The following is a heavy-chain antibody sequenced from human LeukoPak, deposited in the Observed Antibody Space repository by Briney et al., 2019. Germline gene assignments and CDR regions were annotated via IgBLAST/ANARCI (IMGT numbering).Heavy chain of an antibody. V-gene: IGHV3-30*03. CDR1: GFTFRSYN. D-gene: IGHD2-21*01. J-gene: IGHJ4*02. CDR3: ARDLSGQYSFDY. Sequence: GGSLRLSCAPSGFTFRSYNMNWVRQAPGKGLEWVATISYDGGHNYYADSVRGRFTISRDNSKNTLYLQMNSLRTEDTALYYCARDLSGQYSFDYWGQGTLVTVSS. CDR2: ISYDGGHN.